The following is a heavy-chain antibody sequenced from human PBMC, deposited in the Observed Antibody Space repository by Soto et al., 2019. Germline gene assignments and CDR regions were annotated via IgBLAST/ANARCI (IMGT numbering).Heavy chain of an antibody. J-gene: IGHJ4*02. CDR1: GYTFTSYA. Sequence: QVQLVQSGAEVKKPGASVKVSCKASGYTFTSYAMHCVRQAPGQRLEWMGWINAGNGNTKYSQKFQGRVTITRDTSASPAYMELSSLRSEDTAVYYCARQGFELGMGDYWGQGTLVTVSS. V-gene: IGHV1-3*01. CDR3: ARQGFELGMGDY. CDR2: INAGNGNT. D-gene: IGHD7-27*01.